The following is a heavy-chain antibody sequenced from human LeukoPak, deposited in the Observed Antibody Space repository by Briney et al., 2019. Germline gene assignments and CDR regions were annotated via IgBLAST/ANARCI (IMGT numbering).Heavy chain of an antibody. V-gene: IGHV4-34*01. J-gene: IGHJ4*02. CDR1: GGSFSGYY. D-gene: IGHD5-18*01. CDR2: INHSGST. Sequence: PSETLSLTCAVYGGSFSGYYWSWIRQPPGKGLEWIGEINHSGSTNYNPSPKSRVTISVDTSKNQFSLKLSSVTAADTAVYYCARVRGGYSYGWQFDYWGQGTLVTVSS. CDR3: ARVRGGYSYGWQFDY.